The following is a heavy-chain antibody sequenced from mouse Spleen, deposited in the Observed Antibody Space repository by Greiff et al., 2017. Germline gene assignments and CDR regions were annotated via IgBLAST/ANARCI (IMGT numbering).Heavy chain of an antibody. CDR3: ARHDGNYDY. CDR1: GFTFSSYA. CDR2: ISSGGGNT. V-gene: IGHV5-9-3*01. J-gene: IGHJ2*01. D-gene: IGHD2-1*01. Sequence: EVQLVESGGGLVKPGGSLKLSCAASGFTFSSYAMSWVRQTPEKRLEWVATISSGGGNTYYPDSVKGRFTISRDNAKNTLYLQMSSLKSEDTAMYYCARHDGNYDYWGQGTTLTVSS.